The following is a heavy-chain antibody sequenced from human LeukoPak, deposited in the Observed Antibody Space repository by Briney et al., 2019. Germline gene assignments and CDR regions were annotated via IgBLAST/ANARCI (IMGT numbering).Heavy chain of an antibody. J-gene: IGHJ4*02. CDR2: IYSSGST. CDR1: GFIVSSKY. D-gene: IGHD6-13*01. Sequence: GGSLRLSCVASGFIVSSKYMSWVRQAPGKGLEWVSIIYSSGSTFYADSVKGRFTISRDSSKNTVSLQMNSLRAEDTAVYYCAIAAAGTNYYFDYWGQGTLVTVSS. CDR3: AIAAAGTNYYFDY. V-gene: IGHV3-66*01.